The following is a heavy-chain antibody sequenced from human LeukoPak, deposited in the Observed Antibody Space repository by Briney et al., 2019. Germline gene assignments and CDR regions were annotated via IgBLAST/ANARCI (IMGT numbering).Heavy chain of an antibody. Sequence: PGGSLRLSCAASGFTFSSYAMSWVRQAPGKGLEWVSYISSSSSTIYYADSVKGRFTISRDNAKNSLYLQMNSLRAEDTAVYYCARVYDAIQLWLLAAHREDHGALDYWGQGTLVTVSS. CDR1: GFTFSSYA. V-gene: IGHV3-48*01. J-gene: IGHJ4*02. CDR3: ARVYDAIQLWLLAAHREDHGALDY. CDR2: ISSSSSTI. D-gene: IGHD5-18*01.